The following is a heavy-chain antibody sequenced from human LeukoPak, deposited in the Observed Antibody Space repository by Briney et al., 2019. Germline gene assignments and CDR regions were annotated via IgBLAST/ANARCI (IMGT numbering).Heavy chain of an antibody. CDR2: ISKCSRYI. V-gene: IGHV3-21*01. D-gene: IGHD1-26*01. CDR3: ARESRGRSYNADY. Sequence: GGTLSLSCAASGFTLSSYSMNWVPQAPRTGRGWGNSISKCSRYIHHAESPKDRFNIPRDNAKHSLYLPMNSQRAEDTAVDYCARESRGRSYNADYWGRGTLVTVSS. J-gene: IGHJ4*02. CDR1: GFTLSSYS.